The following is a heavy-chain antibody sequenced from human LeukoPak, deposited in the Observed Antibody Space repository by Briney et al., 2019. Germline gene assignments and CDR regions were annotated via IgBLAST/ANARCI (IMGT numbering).Heavy chain of an antibody. D-gene: IGHD2/OR15-2a*01. J-gene: IGHJ3*02. CDR3: ARLSGVIDAFDI. Sequence: SVKVSCKASGGTFSSYAISWVRQAPGQGLEWMGGIIPIFGTANYAQKFQGRVTITTDESTSTAYMELRSMRSEDTAVYYCARLSGVIDAFDIWGQGTMVTVSS. CDR2: IIPIFGTA. V-gene: IGHV1-69*05. CDR1: GGTFSSYA.